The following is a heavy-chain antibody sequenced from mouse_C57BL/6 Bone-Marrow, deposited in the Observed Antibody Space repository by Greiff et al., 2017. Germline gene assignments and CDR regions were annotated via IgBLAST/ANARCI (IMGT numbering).Heavy chain of an antibody. CDR1: GFSFNTYA. V-gene: IGHV10-1*01. CDR2: IRSKSNNYAT. CDR3: VGVYYGSREDYFDY. Sequence: EVQLQESGGGLVQPKGSLKLSCAASGFSFNTYAMNWVRQAPGKGLEWVARIRSKSNNYATYYADSVKDRFTISRDDSESMLYLQMNNLKTEDTAMYYCVGVYYGSREDYFDYWGQGTTLTVSS. J-gene: IGHJ2*01. D-gene: IGHD1-1*01.